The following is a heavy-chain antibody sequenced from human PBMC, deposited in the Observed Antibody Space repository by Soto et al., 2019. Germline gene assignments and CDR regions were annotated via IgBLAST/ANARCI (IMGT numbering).Heavy chain of an antibody. CDR1: GGSIISSNYY. D-gene: IGHD2-2*01. V-gene: IGHV4-39*01. CDR2: IYYSGST. Sequence: SETLSLTCTVSGGSIISSNYYWVWVRQPPGKGLEWIGSIYYSGSTYYNPSLRSRVTISVDTSKNQFSLTLSSVTAADTAVYYCARLHGYCISSSCHGHYAMDVWGQGTTVTVSS. J-gene: IGHJ6*02. CDR3: ARLHGYCISSSCHGHYAMDV.